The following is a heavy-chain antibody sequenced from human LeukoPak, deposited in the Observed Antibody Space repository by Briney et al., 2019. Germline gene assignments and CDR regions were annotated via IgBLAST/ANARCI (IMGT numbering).Heavy chain of an antibody. D-gene: IGHD1-20*01. V-gene: IGHV3-30*02. CDR1: GFTFSSYG. Sequence: PGGSLRLSCAASGFTFSSYGMHWVRRAPGKGLEWVAFIRYDGSNKYYADSVKGRFTISRDNSKNTLYLQMNSLRAEDTAVYYCAKDVSKGITGTTVDYWGQGTLVTVSS. CDR3: AKDVSKGITGTTVDY. J-gene: IGHJ4*02. CDR2: IRYDGSNK.